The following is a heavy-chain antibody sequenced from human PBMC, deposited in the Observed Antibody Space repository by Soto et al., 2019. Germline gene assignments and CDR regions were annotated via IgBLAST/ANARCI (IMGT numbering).Heavy chain of an antibody. CDR2: IIPIFGTA. V-gene: IGHV1-69*01. D-gene: IGHD3-3*01. J-gene: IGHJ3*02. CDR1: GGTFSSYA. CDR3: ARGRITIFGVVIKTVGSAFDI. Sequence: QVQLVQSGAEVKKPGSSVKVYCKASGGTFSSYAISWVRQAPGQGLEWMGGIIPIFGTANYAQKFQGRVTITADESTSTAYMELSSLRSEDTAVYYCARGRITIFGVVIKTVGSAFDIWGQGTMVTVSS.